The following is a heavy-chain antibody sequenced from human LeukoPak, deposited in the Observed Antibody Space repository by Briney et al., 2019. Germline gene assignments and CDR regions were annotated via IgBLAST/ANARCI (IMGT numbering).Heavy chain of an antibody. J-gene: IGHJ5*02. CDR3: AKDWSGDYNWSDP. Sequence: GGSLRLSCAASGFTFSSYGMSWVRQAPGKGLEWVSAISGSGGSTYYADSVKGRVIISRDNSKNILFLQMNSLRPEDTAVYYCAKDWSGDYNWSDPWGQGTLVTVSS. CDR1: GFTFSSYG. CDR2: ISGSGGST. D-gene: IGHD3-3*01. V-gene: IGHV3-23*01.